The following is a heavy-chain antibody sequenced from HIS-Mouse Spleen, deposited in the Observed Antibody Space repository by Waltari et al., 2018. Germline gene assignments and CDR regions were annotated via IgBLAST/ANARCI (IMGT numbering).Heavy chain of an antibody. CDR2: MNPNSGNT. D-gene: IGHD3-3*01. CDR1: GYTFPSYD. Sequence: QVQLVQSGAEVKKPGASVKVSCKASGYTFPSYDINWVRQATGQGLEWMGWMNPNSGNTGYAQKFQGRVTMTRNTSISTAYMELSSLRSEDTAVYYCARVLYDFWSGYYDAFDIWGQGTMVTVSS. J-gene: IGHJ3*02. V-gene: IGHV1-8*01. CDR3: ARVLYDFWSGYYDAFDI.